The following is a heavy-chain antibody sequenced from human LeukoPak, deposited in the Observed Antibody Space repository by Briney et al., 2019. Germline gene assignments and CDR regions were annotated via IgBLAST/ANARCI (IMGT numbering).Heavy chain of an antibody. V-gene: IGHV4-4*07. CDR1: GGSISSYY. Sequence: SETLSLTCTVSGGSISSYYWSWIRQPAGRGLEWIGRISSSGSTNYNPSLKSRVTISVDTSKNQFSLKLSSVTAADTAVYFCARGPYSYDSSGAFDIWGQGTMVTVSS. CDR3: ARGPYSYDSSGAFDI. D-gene: IGHD3-22*01. CDR2: ISSSGST. J-gene: IGHJ3*02.